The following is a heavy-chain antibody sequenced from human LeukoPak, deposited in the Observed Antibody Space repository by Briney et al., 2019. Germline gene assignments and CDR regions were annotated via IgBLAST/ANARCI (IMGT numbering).Heavy chain of an antibody. D-gene: IGHD3-10*01. Sequence: PSETLSLTCAVSGGSISSGSYYWGWIRQPPGKGLEWIGSIYYSGSTYYNPSLKSRVTISVDTSKNQFSLKLSSVTAADTAVYYCAREVGTMAGYWGQGTLVTVSS. CDR3: AREVGTMAGY. J-gene: IGHJ4*02. CDR2: IYYSGST. CDR1: GGSISSGSYY. V-gene: IGHV4-39*07.